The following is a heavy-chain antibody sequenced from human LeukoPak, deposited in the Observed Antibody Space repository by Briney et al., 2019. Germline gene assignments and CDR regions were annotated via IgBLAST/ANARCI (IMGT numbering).Heavy chain of an antibody. D-gene: IGHD3-3*01. Sequence: KPSETLSLTCTVSGGSISSGSYYWSWIRQPAGKGLEWIGRIYTSGSTNYNPSLKSRVTISVDTSKNQFSLKLSSVTAADTAVYYCARDSAPLKLRFLEWLGDYYYYYMDVWGKGTTVTVSS. CDR3: ARDSAPLKLRFLEWLGDYYYYYMDV. CDR1: GGSISSGSYY. V-gene: IGHV4-61*02. J-gene: IGHJ6*03. CDR2: IYTSGST.